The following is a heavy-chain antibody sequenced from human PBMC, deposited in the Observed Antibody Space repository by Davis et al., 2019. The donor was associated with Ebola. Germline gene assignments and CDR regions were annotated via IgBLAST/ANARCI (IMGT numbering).Heavy chain of an antibody. Sequence: PSETLSLTCAVYGESFSGYYWSWIRQLPGKGLEWIGEINHSGSTNYNPSLKSRVTISVDTSKNQFSLKLSSVTAADTAVYYCARGGVVPAVRGGRFDPWGQGTLVTVSS. CDR3: ARGGVVPAVRGGRFDP. CDR1: GESFSGYY. CDR2: INHSGST. V-gene: IGHV4-34*01. J-gene: IGHJ5*02. D-gene: IGHD2-2*01.